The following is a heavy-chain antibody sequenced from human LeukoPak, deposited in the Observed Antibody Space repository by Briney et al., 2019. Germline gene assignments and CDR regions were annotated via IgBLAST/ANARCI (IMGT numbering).Heavy chain of an antibody. CDR2: ISSGTSYL. V-gene: IGHV3-21*01. D-gene: IGHD3-10*01. CDR1: GFTFSSYT. J-gene: IGHJ3*02. CDR3: ARDFNAVYYGSGSYPDTFDI. Sequence: GGSLRLCCAASGFTFSSYTMNWVRQAPGKGLEWVSSISSGTSYLYYADSVKGRFTISRDNAKKSLYLQMNSLRPEDTAVYYCARDFNAVYYGSGSYPDTFDIWGQGTMVTVSS.